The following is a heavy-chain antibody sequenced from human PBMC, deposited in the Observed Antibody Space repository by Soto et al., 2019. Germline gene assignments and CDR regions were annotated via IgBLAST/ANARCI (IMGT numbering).Heavy chain of an antibody. Sequence: VKVSCKSSGYTFIGFSLHWVRQAPGQGLEWMGGIIPKFGDTNYAQKFQGRVTITADKSTSTAYMELSSLRSEDTAVYYCARVVGATVYWGQGTLVTVSS. CDR1: GYTFIGFS. V-gene: IGHV1-69*10. J-gene: IGHJ4*02. CDR3: ARVVGATVY. D-gene: IGHD1-26*01. CDR2: IIPKFGDT.